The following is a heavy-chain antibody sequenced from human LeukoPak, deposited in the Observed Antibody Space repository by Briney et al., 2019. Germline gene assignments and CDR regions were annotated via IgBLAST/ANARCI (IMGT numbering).Heavy chain of an antibody. D-gene: IGHD5-12*01. J-gene: IGHJ4*02. Sequence: GGSLRLSCAASGFTFSSYGMHWVRQAPVKGLEWVAVIWYDGSNKYYADSVKGRFTISRDNSKNTLYLQMNSLRAEDTAVYYCARDKYSGYDSDFDYWGQGTLVTVSS. CDR3: ARDKYSGYDSDFDY. CDR2: IWYDGSNK. V-gene: IGHV3-33*01. CDR1: GFTFSSYG.